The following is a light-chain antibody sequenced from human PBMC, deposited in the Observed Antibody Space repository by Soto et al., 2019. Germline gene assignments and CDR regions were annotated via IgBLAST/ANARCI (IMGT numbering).Light chain of an antibody. CDR2: DIF. V-gene: IGKV3D-15*01. J-gene: IGKJ4*01. CDR3: QTYNSWPLT. CDR1: QSVGSH. Sequence: EIVMTQSPATLSVSPGERATLSCMASQSVGSHLAWYQHKPGQAPRLVIYDIFTRATRVPTRICGSGSGTEFTLPISSLQSEDFEVYYFQTYNSWPLTFGGGTKVDI.